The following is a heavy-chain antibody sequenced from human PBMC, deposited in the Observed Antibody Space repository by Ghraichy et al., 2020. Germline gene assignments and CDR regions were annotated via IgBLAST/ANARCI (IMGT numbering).Heavy chain of an antibody. CDR3: ARFNRQQLYYFDS. J-gene: IGHJ4*02. CDR2: VYYTASS. Sequence: SETLSLTCTLSGGSFSDSLYYWAWLRQPPGKGLEWNGNVYYTASSFYNPSLKSRLTLSVDTSRNQFSLKLTSVSAADAAIYYCARFNRQQLYYFDSWGQGTQVTVSS. V-gene: IGHV4-39*01. CDR1: GGSFSDSLYY. D-gene: IGHD6-13*01.